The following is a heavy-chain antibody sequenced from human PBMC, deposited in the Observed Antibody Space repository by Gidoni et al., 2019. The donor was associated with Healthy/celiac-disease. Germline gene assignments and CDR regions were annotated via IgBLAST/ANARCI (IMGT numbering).Heavy chain of an antibody. Sequence: VQLVESGGGLVQPGGSLRLSCAASGFPFSSYSMNWVRQAPGKGLEWVSYISSSSSTIYYADSVKGRFTISRDNAKNSLYLQMNSLRAEDTAVYYCARDAAGYYDILTGYYNGLFDYWGQGTLVTVSS. V-gene: IGHV3-48*01. CDR1: GFPFSSYS. J-gene: IGHJ4*02. D-gene: IGHD3-9*01. CDR2: ISSSSSTI. CDR3: ARDAAGYYDILTGYYNGLFDY.